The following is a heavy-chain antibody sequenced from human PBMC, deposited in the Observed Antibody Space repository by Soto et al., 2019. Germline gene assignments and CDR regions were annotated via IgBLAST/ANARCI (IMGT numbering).Heavy chain of an antibody. CDR1: GFTFSSYG. J-gene: IGHJ6*02. Sequence: GGSLRLSCAASGFTFSSYGMHWVRQAPGKGLEWVAVISYDGSNKYYADSVKGRFTISRDNSKNTLYLQMNSLRAEDTAVYYCAKDSESYGMDVWGQGTTVTVSS. V-gene: IGHV3-30*18. CDR2: ISYDGSNK. CDR3: AKDSESYGMDV.